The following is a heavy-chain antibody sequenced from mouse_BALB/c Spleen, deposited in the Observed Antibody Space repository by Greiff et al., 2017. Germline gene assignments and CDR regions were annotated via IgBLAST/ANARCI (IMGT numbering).Heavy chain of an antibody. J-gene: IGHJ3*01. CDR3: GRRYWGGAFAY. CDR1: GYAFTNYL. V-gene: IGHV1-54*03. D-gene: IGHD1-1*02. CDR2: INPGSGGT. Sequence: QVQLKQSGAELVRPGTSVKVSCKASGYAFTNYLIEWVKQRPGQGLEWIGVINPGSGGTNYNEKFKGKATLTADKSSSTAYMQLSSLTSDDSAVYFYGRRYWGGAFAYWGQGTLVTVSA.